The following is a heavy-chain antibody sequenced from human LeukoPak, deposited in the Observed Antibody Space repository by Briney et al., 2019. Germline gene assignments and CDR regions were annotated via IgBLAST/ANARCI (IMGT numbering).Heavy chain of an antibody. J-gene: IGHJ4*02. CDR2: IWYDGSNK. CDR3: ARDHIVVVPAALGD. V-gene: IGHV3-33*01. D-gene: IGHD2-2*01. CDR1: GFTFSSYG. Sequence: PGGSLRLSCAASGFTFSSYGMPWVRQAPGKGLEWVAVIWYDGSNKYYADSVKGRFTISRDNSKNTLYLQMNSLRAEDTAVYYCARDHIVVVPAALGDWGQGTLVTVSS.